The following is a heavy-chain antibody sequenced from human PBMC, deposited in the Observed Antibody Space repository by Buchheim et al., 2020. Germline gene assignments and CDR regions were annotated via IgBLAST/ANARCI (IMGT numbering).Heavy chain of an antibody. CDR2: IWYDGSNK. CDR3: ARDLRSSSWYEYYYYYGMDV. CDR1: GFTFSSYG. D-gene: IGHD6-13*01. Sequence: QVQLVESGGGVVQPGRSLRLSCAASGFTFSSYGMHWVRQAPGKGLEWVAVIWYDGSNKYYADSVKGRFTISRDNSKNTLYLQMNSLRAEDTAVYYCARDLRSSSWYEYYYYYGMDVWGQGTT. J-gene: IGHJ6*02. V-gene: IGHV3-33*01.